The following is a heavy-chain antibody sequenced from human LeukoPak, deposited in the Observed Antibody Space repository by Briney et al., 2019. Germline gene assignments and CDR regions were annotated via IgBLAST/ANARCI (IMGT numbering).Heavy chain of an antibody. J-gene: IGHJ4*02. D-gene: IGHD3-10*01. V-gene: IGHV4-4*07. Sequence: SETLSLTCTVSGGSISSYYWSWIRQPAGKGLEWIGRIYTSGSTNYNPSLKSRVTMSVDTSKNQFSLKLSSVTAADTAMYYCARHNYGSGSYTYYFDYWGQGALVTVSS. CDR1: GGSISSYY. CDR2: IYTSGST. CDR3: ARHNYGSGSYTYYFDY.